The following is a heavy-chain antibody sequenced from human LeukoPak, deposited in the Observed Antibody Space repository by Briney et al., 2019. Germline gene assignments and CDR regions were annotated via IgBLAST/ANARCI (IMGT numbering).Heavy chain of an antibody. D-gene: IGHD5-18*01. Sequence: PSETLSLTCAVYGGSFSGYYWSWIRQPPGKGPEWIGEINHSGSTNYNPSLKSRVTISVDTSKNQSSLKLSSVTAADTAVYYCATLWLRGLVAFDIWGQGTMVTVSS. CDR1: GGSFSGYY. CDR2: INHSGST. CDR3: ATLWLRGLVAFDI. V-gene: IGHV4-34*01. J-gene: IGHJ3*02.